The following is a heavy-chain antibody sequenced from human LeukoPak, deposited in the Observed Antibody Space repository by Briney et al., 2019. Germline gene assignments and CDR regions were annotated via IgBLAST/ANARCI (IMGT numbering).Heavy chain of an antibody. Sequence: ETLSLTCTVSGGSISSYYWSWIRQPPGKGLEWVGRIKSKTDGGTTDYAAPVKGRFTISRDDSKNTLYLQMNSLKTEDTAVYYCTTDEEQVDWGQGTLVTVSS. CDR1: GGSISSYY. V-gene: IGHV3-15*01. CDR3: TTDEEQVD. CDR2: IKSKTDGGTT. J-gene: IGHJ4*02. D-gene: IGHD1/OR15-1a*01.